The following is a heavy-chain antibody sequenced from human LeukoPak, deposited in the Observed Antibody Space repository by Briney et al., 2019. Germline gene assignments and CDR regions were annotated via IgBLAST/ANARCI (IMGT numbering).Heavy chain of an antibody. D-gene: IGHD2-8*02. Sequence: PSETLSLTCTVSGGSISSYYWSWIRQPPGKRLEWIGYIYHSGTTNYNSSLKSRVTISVDTSKNQFSLRLSSVTATDTAVYYCARHGPAWSFDYWGQGTQVTASS. CDR1: GGSISSYY. V-gene: IGHV4-59*08. J-gene: IGHJ4*02. CDR3: ARHGPAWSFDY. CDR2: IYHSGTT.